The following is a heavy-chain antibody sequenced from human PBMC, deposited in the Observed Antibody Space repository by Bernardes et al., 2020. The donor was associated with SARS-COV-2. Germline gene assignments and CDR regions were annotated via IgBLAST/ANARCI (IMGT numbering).Heavy chain of an antibody. CDR3: ARGPDPIFGVVNLYYYYYGMDV. J-gene: IGHJ6*02. V-gene: IGHV1-18*01. CDR1: GYTFTSYG. D-gene: IGHD3-3*01. Sequence: ASVKVSCKASGYTFTSYGISWVRQAPGQGLEWMGWISAYNGNTNYAQKLQGRVTMTTDTSTSTAYMELRSLRSDDTAVYYCARGPDPIFGVVNLYYYYYGMDVWGQGTTVTVSS. CDR2: ISAYNGNT.